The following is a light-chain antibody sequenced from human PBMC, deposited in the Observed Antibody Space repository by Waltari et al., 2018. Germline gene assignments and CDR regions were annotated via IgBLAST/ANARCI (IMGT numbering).Light chain of an antibody. Sequence: QSALTQPASVSGSPGQSITISCTGTSSDVGGYNYASWYQQHPGKAPKLMIYEVSNRPSGVSNRFSGSKSGNTASLTISGLQAEDEADYYCSSYTSSSTHYVFGTGTKVT. J-gene: IGLJ1*01. CDR2: EVS. V-gene: IGLV2-14*01. CDR3: SSYTSSSTHYV. CDR1: SSDVGGYNY.